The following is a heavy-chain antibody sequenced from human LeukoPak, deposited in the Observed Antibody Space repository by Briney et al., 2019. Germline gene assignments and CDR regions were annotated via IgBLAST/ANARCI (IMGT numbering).Heavy chain of an antibody. CDR2: IKEDGSEE. J-gene: IGHJ6*02. CDR1: GFTFSTYW. CDR3: ARDPYSMTWSYGMDV. Sequence: GGSLRLSCAASGFTFSTYWMSWVRQAPGRGLEWVANIKEDGSEEVYVDSVRGRFTISRDNAKNSLFLQIHTLRAEDAGVYYRARDPYSMTWSYGMDVWGQGTTVTVSS. V-gene: IGHV3-7*05. D-gene: IGHD6-13*01.